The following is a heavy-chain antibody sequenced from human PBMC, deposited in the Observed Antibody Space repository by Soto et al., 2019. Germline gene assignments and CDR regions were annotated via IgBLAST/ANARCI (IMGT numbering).Heavy chain of an antibody. V-gene: IGHV3-30*18. Sequence: GGSLRLSCAASGFTFSSYGMHWVRQAPGKGLEWVAVISYDGSNKYYADSVKGRFTISRDNSKNTLYLQMNSLRAEDTAVYYCAKDHSSGPLDYWGQGTLVTVSS. CDR1: GFTFSSYG. D-gene: IGHD6-19*01. J-gene: IGHJ4*02. CDR3: AKDHSSGPLDY. CDR2: ISYDGSNK.